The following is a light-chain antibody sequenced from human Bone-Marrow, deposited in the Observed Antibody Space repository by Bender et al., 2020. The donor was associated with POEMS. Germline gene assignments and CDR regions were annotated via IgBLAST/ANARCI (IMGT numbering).Light chain of an antibody. Sequence: QSALTQPASVPGSPGQSITISCTGTTSDVGGYNHVSWYQQCPGKAPKVIIFDVSNRPSGVSNRFSGSKSGNTASLTISALQADDEADYYCSSYSTTSTLILGTGTQVTV. V-gene: IGLV2-14*01. J-gene: IGLJ1*01. CDR2: DVS. CDR3: SSYSTTSTLI. CDR1: TSDVGGYNH.